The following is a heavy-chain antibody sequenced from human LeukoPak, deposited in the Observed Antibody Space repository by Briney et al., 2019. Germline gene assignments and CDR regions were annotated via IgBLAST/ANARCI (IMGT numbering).Heavy chain of an antibody. Sequence: PGGSLRLSCAASGFTFSSYAMHWVRQAPGKGLEWVAVISYDGSNKYYADSVKGRFTISRDNSKNTLYLQMNSLRAEDTAVYYCEGSYPHDAFDIWGQGTMVTVSS. D-gene: IGHD1-26*01. V-gene: IGHV3-30-3*01. CDR3: EGSYPHDAFDI. CDR1: GFTFSSYA. J-gene: IGHJ3*02. CDR2: ISYDGSNK.